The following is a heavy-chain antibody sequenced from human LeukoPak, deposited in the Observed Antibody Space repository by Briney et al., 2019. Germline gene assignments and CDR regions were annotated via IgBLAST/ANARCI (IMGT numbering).Heavy chain of an antibody. CDR3: AREESIGRYQFLHDC. V-gene: IGHV1-18*01. Sequence: ASVKVSCKTSGYTFIRYGITWVRQAPGQGLEWMAWISPYNGNTKYVQNLQGRVTITTDTSTSKAYMELRSMTSDDTAVYFCAREESIGRYQFLHDCGGQGTLVTVSS. CDR1: GYTFIRYG. D-gene: IGHD1-26*01. J-gene: IGHJ4*02. CDR2: ISPYNGNT.